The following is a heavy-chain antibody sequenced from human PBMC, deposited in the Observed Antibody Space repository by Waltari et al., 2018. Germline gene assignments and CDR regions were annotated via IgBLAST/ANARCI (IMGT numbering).Heavy chain of an antibody. V-gene: IGHV3-53*01. Sequence: EVQLVASGGGLIQPGGSLGLSCAASGFTASTPYTTWVRQAPGKGLEWVSVISRDGTHYADAVKGRFTISRDNSKNTVYLQMNTLRAEDTALYYRARDVTGYYYFDLWGRGTLVTVSS. CDR3: ARDVTGYYYFDL. CDR1: GFTASTPY. D-gene: IGHD3-16*01. CDR2: ISRDGT. J-gene: IGHJ2*01.